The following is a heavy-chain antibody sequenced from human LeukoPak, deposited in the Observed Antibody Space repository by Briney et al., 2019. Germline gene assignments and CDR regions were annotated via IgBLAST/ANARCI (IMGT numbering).Heavy chain of an antibody. V-gene: IGHV4-4*07. CDR3: ARDKKYSGSFNFDY. Sequence: SETLSLTCTVSGGSISSHYWSWIRQPAGKGLEWIGRIYTSGSTNYNPSLKSRVTMSVDTSKNQFSLKLSSVTAADTAVYYCARDKKYSGSFNFDYWGQGTLVTVSS. D-gene: IGHD1-26*01. CDR2: IYTSGST. J-gene: IGHJ4*02. CDR1: GGSISSHY.